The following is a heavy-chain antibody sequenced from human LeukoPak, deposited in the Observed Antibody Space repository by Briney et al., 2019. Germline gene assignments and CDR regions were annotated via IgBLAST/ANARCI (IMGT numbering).Heavy chain of an antibody. CDR3: ARQPQRYYYYGMDV. CDR1: GGSISSYY. CDR2: IYTSGST. Sequence: SETLSLTCTVPGGSISSYYWSWIRQPAGKGLEWIGRIYTSGSTNYNPSLKSRVTMSVDTSKNQFSLKLSSVTAADTAVYYCARQPQRYYYYGMDVWGQGTTVTVSS. V-gene: IGHV4-4*07. J-gene: IGHJ6*02.